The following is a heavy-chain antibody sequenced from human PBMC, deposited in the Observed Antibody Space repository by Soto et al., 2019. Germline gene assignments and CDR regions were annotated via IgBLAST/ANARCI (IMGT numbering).Heavy chain of an antibody. CDR1: GGSISSVGYY. V-gene: IGHV4-31*03. D-gene: IGHD6-6*01. CDR2: IYYSGST. J-gene: IGHJ4*02. Sequence: NLDLNCTVSGGSISSVGYYWSWIRQHPGKGLEWIGYIYYSGSTYYNPSLKSRVTISVDTSKNQFSLKLSSVTAADTAVYYCARDAAVGIAARTFDYWGQGTLVTVSS. CDR3: ARDAAVGIAARTFDY.